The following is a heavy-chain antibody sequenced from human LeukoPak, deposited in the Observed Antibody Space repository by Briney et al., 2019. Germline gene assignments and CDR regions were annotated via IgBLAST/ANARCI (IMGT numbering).Heavy chain of an antibody. CDR3: AKLAGYSSTQYYYYGLDV. V-gene: IGHV3-23*01. D-gene: IGHD6-13*01. CDR1: GFTFSSYA. J-gene: IGHJ6*02. CDR2: ISGSGGST. Sequence: GGSLRLSCVASGFTFSSYAMSWVRQAPGKGLEWVSGISGSGGSTYYADSVKGRFTISRDNSKNTLYLQMNSLRAEDTAVYYCAKLAGYSSTQYYYYGLDVWGQGTTVTVS.